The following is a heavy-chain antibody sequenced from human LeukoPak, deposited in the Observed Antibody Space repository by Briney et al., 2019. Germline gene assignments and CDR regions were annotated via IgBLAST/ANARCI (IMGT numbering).Heavy chain of an antibody. D-gene: IGHD3-3*01. CDR2: IYYSGST. V-gene: IGHV4-59*01. J-gene: IGHJ5*02. Sequence: KASETLSLTCTVSGGSISSYYWSWIRQPPGKGLEWIGYIYYSGSTNYNPSLKSRVTISVDTSKNQFSLKLSSVTAADTAVYYCPREASIFGVVISGSWFDPWGQGTLVTVSS. CDR1: GGSISSYY. CDR3: PREASIFGVVISGSWFDP.